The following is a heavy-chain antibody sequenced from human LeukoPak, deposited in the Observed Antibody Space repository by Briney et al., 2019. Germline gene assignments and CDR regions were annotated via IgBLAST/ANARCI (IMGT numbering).Heavy chain of an antibody. J-gene: IGHJ4*02. D-gene: IGHD6-13*01. CDR1: GFALSSYA. CDR2: ISGSGGSK. Sequence: PGGSLRLSCAASGFALSSYAMSGVRQAPGRGREGVSAISGSGGSKYYADSVKGRFTISRDNSKNTLYLQMNSLRAEDTAVYYCAKDMGSSSWYNSPLFDYWGQGTLVTVSS. CDR3: AKDMGSSSWYNSPLFDY. V-gene: IGHV3-23*01.